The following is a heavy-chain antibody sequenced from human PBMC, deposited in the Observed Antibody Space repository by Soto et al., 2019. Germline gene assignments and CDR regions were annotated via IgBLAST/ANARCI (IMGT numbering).Heavy chain of an antibody. CDR3: ARDSGSVEMATIDPDLGY. V-gene: IGHV3-30-3*01. J-gene: IGHJ4*02. CDR1: GFTFSSYA. Sequence: GGSLRLSCAVSGFTFSSYAMHWVRQAPGKGLEWVAVISYDGSNKYYADSVKGRFTISRDNSKNTLYVQMNSLRAEDTAVYYCARDSGSVEMATIDPDLGYGGQGTRVTAPQ. D-gene: IGHD5-12*01. CDR2: ISYDGSNK.